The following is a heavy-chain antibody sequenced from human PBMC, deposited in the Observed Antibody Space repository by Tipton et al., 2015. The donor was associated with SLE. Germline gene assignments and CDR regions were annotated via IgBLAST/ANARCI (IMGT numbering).Heavy chain of an antibody. D-gene: IGHD3-3*01. J-gene: IGHJ1*01. V-gene: IGHV4-39*07. CDR3: ARARHGGAEYFEH. CDR2: INYSGSA. CDR1: GGSISSYSYY. Sequence: TLSLTCSVSGGSISSYSYYWGWIRQPPGKGLEWVGSINYSGSAWYNPSLKSRVTTSVDTSTKHFSLRLSSVTAADTAVYYCARARHGGAEYFEHWGQGTLVTVSS.